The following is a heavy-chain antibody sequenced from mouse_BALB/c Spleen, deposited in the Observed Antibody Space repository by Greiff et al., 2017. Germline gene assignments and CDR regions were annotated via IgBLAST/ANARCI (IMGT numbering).Heavy chain of an antibody. D-gene: IGHD1-2*01. V-gene: IGHV1S29*02. CDR1: GYTFTDYN. J-gene: IGHJ1*01. CDR3: ARSSIHYYGSFDV. Sequence: EVQLQQSGPELVKPGASVKISCKASGYTFTDYNMHWVKQSHGKSLEWIGYIYPYNGGTGYNQKFKSKATLTVDNSSSTAYMELRSLTSEDSAVYYCARSSIHYYGSFDVWGAGTTVTVSS. CDR2: IYPYNGGT.